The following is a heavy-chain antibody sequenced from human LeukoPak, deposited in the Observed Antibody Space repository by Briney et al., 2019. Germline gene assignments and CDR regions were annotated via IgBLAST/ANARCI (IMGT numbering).Heavy chain of an antibody. CDR3: ASGSGSYRGCEPCDY. CDR1: GGSMSSSSYY. V-gene: IGHV4-39*07. CDR2: IYYSGST. J-gene: IGHJ4*02. D-gene: IGHD1-26*01. Sequence: PSETLSLTCTVSGGSMSSSSYYWGWIRQPPGKALEWIASIYYSGSTYYNPSLKSRVTISVDTSKNQFSLKLSSVTAADTAAYYCASGSGSYRGCEPCDYWGQGTLVTVSS.